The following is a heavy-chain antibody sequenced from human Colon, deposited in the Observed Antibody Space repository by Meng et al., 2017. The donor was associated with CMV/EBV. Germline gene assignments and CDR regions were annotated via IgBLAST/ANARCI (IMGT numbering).Heavy chain of an antibody. V-gene: IGHV4-31*03. Sequence: SETLSLTRTVSGGSISSGSYYWTWIRQFPGRGLEWIGRVSYSGTTSYNPSLESRLTISVNTSNNQFSLKLTSVTAADTAVYFCARAYHGNNPFDYWGQGTLVTVSS. D-gene: IGHD4-23*01. CDR2: VSYSGTT. CDR3: ARAYHGNNPFDY. CDR1: GGSISSGSYY. J-gene: IGHJ4*02.